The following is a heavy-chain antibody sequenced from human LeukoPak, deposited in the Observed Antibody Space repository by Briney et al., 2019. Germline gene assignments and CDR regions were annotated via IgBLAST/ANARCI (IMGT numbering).Heavy chain of an antibody. J-gene: IGHJ4*02. Sequence: ASVKVSCKASGYTFTGYYMHWVRQAPGQGLEWMGWINPNSGGTDYAQKFQGTVTMTRDTSISTAYMELSRLRSDDTAVYYCARVGSGSYYLLYWGQGTLVTVSS. CDR3: ARVGSGSYYLLY. V-gene: IGHV1-2*02. D-gene: IGHD1-26*01. CDR2: INPNSGGT. CDR1: GYTFTGYY.